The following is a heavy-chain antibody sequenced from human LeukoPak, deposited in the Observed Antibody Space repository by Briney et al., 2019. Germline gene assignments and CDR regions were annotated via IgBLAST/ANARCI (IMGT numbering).Heavy chain of an antibody. D-gene: IGHD3-22*01. CDR1: GGSISSSSYY. CDR3: ARDPNIFDSSGANFDY. V-gene: IGHV4-39*07. CDR2: IYYSGST. Sequence: SETLSLTCTVSGGSISSSSYYWGWIRQPPGKGLEWIGSIYYSGSTYYNPSLKSRVTISVDTSKNQFSLKLSSVTAADTAVYYCARDPNIFDSSGANFDYRGQGTLVTVSS. J-gene: IGHJ4*02.